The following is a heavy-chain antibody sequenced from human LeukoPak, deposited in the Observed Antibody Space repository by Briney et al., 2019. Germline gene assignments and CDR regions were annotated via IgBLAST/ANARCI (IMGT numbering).Heavy chain of an antibody. D-gene: IGHD2-15*01. Sequence: HPGGSLRLSCAASGFTFSSYAMSWVRQAPGKGLEWVSAISGSGGSTYYADSVKGRFTISRDNSKNTLYLQMNSLRAEDTAVYYCAKGSGSRVIVGVAAFDIWGQGTMVTVSS. CDR2: ISGSGGST. J-gene: IGHJ3*02. CDR3: AKGSGSRVIVGVAAFDI. CDR1: GFTFSSYA. V-gene: IGHV3-23*01.